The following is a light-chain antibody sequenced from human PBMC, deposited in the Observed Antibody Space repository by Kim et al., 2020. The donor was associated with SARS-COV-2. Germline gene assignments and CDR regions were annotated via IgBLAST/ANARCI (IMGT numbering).Light chain of an antibody. V-gene: IGLV2-11*01. CDR3: CSYAGSYTFV. Sequence: GQAVPLPCTGTSSDFRSHNYVSWYQHHPGKAPKLMISNVNQRPSGVPDRFSGSKSGYPASLTISGLQADDEAEYYCCSYAGSYTFVFGTGTQLTVL. CDR1: SSDFRSHNY. J-gene: IGLJ1*01. CDR2: NVN.